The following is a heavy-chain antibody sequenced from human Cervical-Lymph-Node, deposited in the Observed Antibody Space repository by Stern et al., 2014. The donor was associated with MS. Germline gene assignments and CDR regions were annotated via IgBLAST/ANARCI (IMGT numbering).Heavy chain of an antibody. D-gene: IGHD3/OR15-3a*01. CDR2: VIPIFGTA. CDR1: GGTFSSYA. CDR3: ARAHDFGIAPGMDV. J-gene: IGHJ6*04. Sequence: VQLVESGAEVKKPGSSVKVSCKASGGTFSSYAISWVRQAPGQGLEWMGGVIPIFGTANYAQKFQVRVTITADESTRTAYLDLSSRRSEDTAVYYCARAHDFGIAPGMDVGAKGPTVTVPS. V-gene: IGHV1-69*01.